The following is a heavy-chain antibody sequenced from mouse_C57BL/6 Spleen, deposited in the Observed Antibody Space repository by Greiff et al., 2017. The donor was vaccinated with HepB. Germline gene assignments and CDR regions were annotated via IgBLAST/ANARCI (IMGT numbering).Heavy chain of an antibody. CDR3: ARDRSYYYGSRAWYFDV. Sequence: EVKLVESEGGLVQPGSSMKLSCTASGFTFSDYYMAWVRQVPEKGLEWVANINYDGSSTYYLDSLKSRFIISRDNAKNILYLQMSSLKSEDTATYYCARDRSYYYGSRAWYFDVWGTGTTVTVSS. CDR2: INYDGSST. V-gene: IGHV5-16*01. CDR1: GFTFSDYY. D-gene: IGHD1-1*01. J-gene: IGHJ1*03.